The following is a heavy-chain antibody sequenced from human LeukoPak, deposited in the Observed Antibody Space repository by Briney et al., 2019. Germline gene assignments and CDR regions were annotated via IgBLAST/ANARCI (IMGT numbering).Heavy chain of an antibody. CDR1: GFTFSSYN. D-gene: IGHD2-15*01. CDR2: ISSSSSTI. V-gene: IGHV3-48*01. CDR3: ARECGGSCYDAFDI. Sequence: GGSLRLSCAASGFTFSSYNMNWVRQAPGKGLEWVSYISSSSSTIYYADSVKGRFTISRDNAKNSLYLQMNSLRAEDTAVYYCARECGGSCYDAFDIWGQGTMVTVSS. J-gene: IGHJ3*02.